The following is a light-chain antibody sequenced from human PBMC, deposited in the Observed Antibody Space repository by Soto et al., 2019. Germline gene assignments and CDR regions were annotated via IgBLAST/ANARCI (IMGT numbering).Light chain of an antibody. CDR1: SSDVGGYNY. Sequence: QSVLTQPRSVSGSRGQSGTISCSGTSSDVGGYNYDSWYQQHPGKAPKLMIYDISKRPSGVPDRFSGSKSGNTASLTISGLQAQDEADYYCCSYAGRYTYIFGTGTKVTVL. V-gene: IGLV2-11*01. CDR3: CSYAGRYTYI. CDR2: DIS. J-gene: IGLJ1*01.